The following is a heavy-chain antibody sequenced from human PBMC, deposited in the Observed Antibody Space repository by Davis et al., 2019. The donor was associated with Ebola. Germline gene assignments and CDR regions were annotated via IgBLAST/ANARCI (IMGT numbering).Heavy chain of an antibody. D-gene: IGHD1-26*01. V-gene: IGHV3-74*01. CDR2: INGDGSKI. J-gene: IGHJ4*02. Sequence: GESLKISCAAFGFTFRSYWMHWVRQAPGKGLVWVSRINGDGSKIDYADSVKGRFTISRDNAKNTLYLQMSTLRAEDTAVYYCARVPSGSYWRYLDYWGQGTLVTVSS. CDR1: GFTFRSYW. CDR3: ARVPSGSYWRYLDY.